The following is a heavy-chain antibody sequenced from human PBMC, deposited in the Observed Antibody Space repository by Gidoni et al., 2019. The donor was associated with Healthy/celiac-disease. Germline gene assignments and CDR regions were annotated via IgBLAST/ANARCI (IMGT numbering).Heavy chain of an antibody. CDR1: GGSFSGSY. V-gene: IGHV4-34*01. Sequence: QVQIQQWGAGLLQPSETLSITCAVYGGSFSGSYWSWICQPPGKGLEWIGVINHSGSTNYNPPLTGRVTISVDTSKNQFSLKRSSVTAADTAVYYCARVDVVVTAIDWYNWFDPWGQGTLVTVSS. CDR3: ARVDVVVTAIDWYNWFDP. J-gene: IGHJ5*02. D-gene: IGHD2-21*02. CDR2: INHSGST.